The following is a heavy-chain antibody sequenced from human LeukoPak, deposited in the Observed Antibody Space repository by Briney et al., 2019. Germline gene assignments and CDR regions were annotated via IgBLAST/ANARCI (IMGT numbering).Heavy chain of an antibody. CDR1: GYTFTSYD. Sequence: ASVKVSCKASGYTFTSYDINWVRQATGQGREWMGWMNPNSGNTGYAQKFQGRVTMTRNTSISTAYMELSSLRSEDTAVYYCARLDCSSTSCYWFPFDYWGQGTLVTVSS. J-gene: IGHJ4*02. CDR2: MNPNSGNT. CDR3: ARLDCSSTSCYWFPFDY. V-gene: IGHV1-8*01. D-gene: IGHD2-2*01.